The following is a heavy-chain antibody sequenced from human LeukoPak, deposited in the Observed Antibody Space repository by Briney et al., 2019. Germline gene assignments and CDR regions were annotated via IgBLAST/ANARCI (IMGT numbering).Heavy chain of an antibody. V-gene: IGHV3-74*01. Sequence: GGSLRLSCAASGFTFSSYWLHWVRQAPGEGLVWVSQINPDGTIATYADSVKGRFTISSDNSKNTLYLQINSLKAEDTAVYYCARGCSATRCPADSWGQGSLVTVSS. D-gene: IGHD2-15*01. CDR2: INPDGTIA. CDR1: GFTFSSYW. J-gene: IGHJ4*02. CDR3: ARGCSATRCPADS.